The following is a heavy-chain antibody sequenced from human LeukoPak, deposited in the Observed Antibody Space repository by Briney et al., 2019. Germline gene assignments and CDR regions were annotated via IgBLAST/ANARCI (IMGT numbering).Heavy chain of an antibody. D-gene: IGHD2-21*02. CDR1: GYSFISCW. J-gene: IGHJ4*02. CDR2: IDPSDSYT. V-gene: IGHV5-10-1*01. CDR3: ARRGYCGGDCPDY. Sequence: GESLKISCKGSGYSFISCWISWVRQMPGKGLEWMGRIDPSDSYTNYSPSFQGHVTISADKSISTAYLQWSSLKASDTAMYYCARRGYCGGDCPDYWGQGTLVTVSS.